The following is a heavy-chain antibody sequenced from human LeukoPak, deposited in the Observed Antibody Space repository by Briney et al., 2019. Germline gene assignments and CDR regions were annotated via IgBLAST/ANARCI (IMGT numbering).Heavy chain of an antibody. CDR1: GFTFSSYW. CDR3: ARRGNYYGSGSRNWRFDH. J-gene: IGHJ4*02. V-gene: IGHV3-74*01. Sequence: PGGSLRLSCAASGFTFSSYWMHWVRQAPGKGLVWVSRINSDGSSTTYADSVKGRFTISRDNAKNTLYLQMNSLRAEDTAVYYCARRGNYYGSGSRNWRFDHWGQGSLVTVSS. CDR2: INSDGSST. D-gene: IGHD3-10*01.